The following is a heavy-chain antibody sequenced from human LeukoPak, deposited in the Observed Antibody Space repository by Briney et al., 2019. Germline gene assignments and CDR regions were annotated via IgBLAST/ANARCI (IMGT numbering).Heavy chain of an antibody. J-gene: IGHJ6*02. CDR1: GYTFTSYG. D-gene: IGHD5-18*01. V-gene: IGHV1-69*04. CDR2: IIPILGIA. CDR3: ARDLIQLNPKHNYYYGMDV. Sequence: SVKVSCKASGYTFTSYGISWVRQAPGQGLEWMGRIIPILGIANYAQKFQGRVTITADKSTSTAYMELSSLRSEDTAVYYCARDLIQLNPKHNYYYGMDVWGQGTTVTVSS.